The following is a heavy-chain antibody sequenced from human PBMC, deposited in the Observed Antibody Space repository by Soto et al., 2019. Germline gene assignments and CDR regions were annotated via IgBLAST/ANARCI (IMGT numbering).Heavy chain of an antibody. J-gene: IGHJ4*02. CDR1: GASISTTYW. V-gene: IGHV4-4*02. CDR3: TRALLKSLDY. D-gene: IGHD3-9*01. CDR2: IHYSGTT. Sequence: PSETLSLTCAVSGASISTTYWWSWVRQPPGKGLEWIGEIHYSGTTNYNPSLKSRVTISLDKSKNQFSLNLNSVTAADTAMYYCTRALLKSLDYWGQGTLVTFSS.